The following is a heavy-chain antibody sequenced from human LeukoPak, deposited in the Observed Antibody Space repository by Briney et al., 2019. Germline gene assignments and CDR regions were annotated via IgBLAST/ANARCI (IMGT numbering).Heavy chain of an antibody. CDR3: SRESGPFCPFGH. J-gene: IGHJ4*02. D-gene: IGHD1-26*01. Sequence: SGTLSLTCGVSGGSITTTNYWSWVRQPPGGGLEWIGEVSLAGRTRYNPSLKNRVNISIDESKNHLYLNLASVTAADTAVYYCSRESGPFCPFGHWGQGTLVAVSS. CDR1: GGSITTTNY. V-gene: IGHV4-4*02. CDR2: VSLAGRT.